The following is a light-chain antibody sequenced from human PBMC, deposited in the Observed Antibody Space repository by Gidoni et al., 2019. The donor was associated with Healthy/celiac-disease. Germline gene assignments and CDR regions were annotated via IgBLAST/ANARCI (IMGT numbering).Light chain of an antibody. Sequence: EIVLTQSPPTLSLSPGERATPSCRPTQSVSSYLAWYQKKPGQAPRLLIYDASTRSTGIPARFSGSGSGTAFTLLISSLEPADFAASYCQQRSNWPPTITFXQXTRLEIK. V-gene: IGKV3-11*01. CDR1: QSVSSY. CDR2: DAS. J-gene: IGKJ5*01. CDR3: QQRSNWPPTIT.